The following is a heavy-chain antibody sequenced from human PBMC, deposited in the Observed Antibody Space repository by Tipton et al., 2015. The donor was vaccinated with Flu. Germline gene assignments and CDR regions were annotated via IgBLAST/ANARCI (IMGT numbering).Heavy chain of an antibody. V-gene: IGHV4-39*07. CDR2: IYYTGYR. D-gene: IGHD3-16*01. J-gene: IGHJ5*01. Sequence: TLSLTCSVSGGPITSSSYYWGWIRQPPGRPLEWFGSIYYTGYRYDNPSLKSRLAMSIDTSQSQFSLRLSSMTAADTAVYYCAKVKFGWVESWAQGTLVTVSS. CDR3: AKVKFGWVES. CDR1: GGPITSSSYY.